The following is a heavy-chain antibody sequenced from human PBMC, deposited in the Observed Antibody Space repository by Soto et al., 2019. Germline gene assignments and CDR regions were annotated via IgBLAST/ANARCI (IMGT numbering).Heavy chain of an antibody. J-gene: IGHJ5*02. D-gene: IGHD3-9*01. CDR2: ILYDGTNK. CDR3: AKDRYAILTCSNWFDP. CDR1: GFTFSSFG. Sequence: QVQLVESGGGVVQPGRSLRLSCAASGFTFSSFGMHWVRQAPGKGLEWVAVILYDGTNKYYAASVKGRFTISRDNSKNTLYLQMNSLRAEDTAVYYCAKDRYAILTCSNWFDPWGQGTLVTVSS. V-gene: IGHV3-30*18.